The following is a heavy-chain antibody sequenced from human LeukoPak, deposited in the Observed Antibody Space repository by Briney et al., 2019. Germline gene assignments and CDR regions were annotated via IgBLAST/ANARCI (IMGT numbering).Heavy chain of an antibody. CDR2: INHSGST. J-gene: IGHJ5*02. CDR3: AIDGYYYGSGKGFDP. D-gene: IGHD3-10*01. CDR1: GGSFSGYY. Sequence: SETLSLTCAVYGGSFSGYYWSWIRQPPGKGLEWIGEINHSGSTNYNPSLKSRVTISVDTSKNQFSLKLSSVTAADTAVYYCAIDGYYYGSGKGFDPWGQGTLVTVSS. V-gene: IGHV4-34*01.